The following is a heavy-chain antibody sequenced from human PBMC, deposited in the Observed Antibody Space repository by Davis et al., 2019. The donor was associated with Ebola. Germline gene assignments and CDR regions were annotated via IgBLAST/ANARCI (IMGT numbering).Heavy chain of an antibody. Sequence: GESLKISCAASGFTFSSYSMNWVRQAPGKGLEWVSYISSSSSTIYYADSVKGRFTISRDNAKNSLYLQMNSLRDEDTVVYYCARESLRYCSGGSCFPNWFDPWGQGTLVTVSS. V-gene: IGHV3-48*02. CDR2: ISSSSSTI. CDR3: ARESLRYCSGGSCFPNWFDP. D-gene: IGHD2-15*01. J-gene: IGHJ5*02. CDR1: GFTFSSYS.